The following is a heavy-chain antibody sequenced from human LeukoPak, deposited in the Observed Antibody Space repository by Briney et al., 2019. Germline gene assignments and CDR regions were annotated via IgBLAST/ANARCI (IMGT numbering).Heavy chain of an antibody. CDR3: AHDMPDFWSGFDY. Sequence: TLSLTCAVSGYSISSGYYWGWIRQPPGKALEWLALIYWNDDKRYSPSLKSRLTITKDTSKNQVVLTMTNMDPVDTATYYCAHDMPDFWSGFDYWGQGTLVTVSS. D-gene: IGHD3-3*01. CDR1: GYSISSGYYW. V-gene: IGHV2-5*01. J-gene: IGHJ4*02. CDR2: IYWNDDK.